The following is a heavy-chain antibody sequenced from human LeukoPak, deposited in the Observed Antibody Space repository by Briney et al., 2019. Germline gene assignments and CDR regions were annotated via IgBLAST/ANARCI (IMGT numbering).Heavy chain of an antibody. Sequence: PSETLSLTCTVSGGSISSYYWSWIRQPPGKGLEWIGYIYYSGSTNYNPSLKSRVTISVDTSKNQFSLKLSSVTAADTAVYYCARDILSGRVRGYMDVWGKGTTVTISS. CDR3: ARDILSGRVRGYMDV. D-gene: IGHD3-10*01. CDR1: GGSISSYY. CDR2: IYYSGST. V-gene: IGHV4-59*01. J-gene: IGHJ6*03.